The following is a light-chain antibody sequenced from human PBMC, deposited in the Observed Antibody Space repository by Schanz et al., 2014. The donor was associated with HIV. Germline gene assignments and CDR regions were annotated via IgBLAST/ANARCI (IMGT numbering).Light chain of an antibody. CDR3: LLSYTRSRPGV. CDR1: TGAVTSGHY. J-gene: IGLJ2*01. Sequence: QAVVTQEPSVTVSPGGTVTLTCGASTGAVTSGHYPYWFQQKPGQAPRTLIYDTSDKHSWTPARFSGSLLGGKAALTLSGAQPEDEAEYYCLLSYTRSRPGVFGGGTKLTVL. V-gene: IGLV7-46*01. CDR2: DTS.